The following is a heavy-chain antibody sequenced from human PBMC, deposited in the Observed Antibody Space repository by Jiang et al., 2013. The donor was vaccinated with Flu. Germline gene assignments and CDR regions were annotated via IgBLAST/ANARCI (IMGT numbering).Heavy chain of an antibody. CDR2: IYHSGST. V-gene: IGHV4-30-2*01. CDR1: GGSISSGGYS. D-gene: IGHD4-17*01. J-gene: IGHJ4*02. CDR3: ARDPSPWSTVTTSY. Sequence: GPGLVKPSQTLSLTCAVSGGSISSGGYSWSWIRQPPGKGLEWIGYIYHSGSTYYNPSLKSRVTISVDRSKNQFSLKLSSVTAADTAVYYCARDPSPWSTVTTSYWGQGTLVTVSS.